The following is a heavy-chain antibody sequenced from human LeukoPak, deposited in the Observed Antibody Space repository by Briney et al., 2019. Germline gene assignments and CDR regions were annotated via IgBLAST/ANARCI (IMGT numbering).Heavy chain of an antibody. CDR3: ARVSSGWYYYYGMDV. D-gene: IGHD6-19*01. CDR2: INPNSGGT. CDR1: GYTFTGYY. V-gene: IGHV1-2*02. J-gene: IGHJ6*02. Sequence: ASVKVSCKASGYTFTGYYMHWVRQAPGQGLEWMGWINPNSGGTNYAQKFQGRVTMTRDTSISTAYMELGRLRSDDTAVYYCARVSSGWYYYYGMDVWGQGTTVTVSS.